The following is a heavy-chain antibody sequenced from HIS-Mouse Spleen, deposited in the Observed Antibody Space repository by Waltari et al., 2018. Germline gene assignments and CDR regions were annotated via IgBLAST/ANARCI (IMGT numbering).Heavy chain of an antibody. CDR3: AREIPYSSSWYDWYFDL. J-gene: IGHJ2*01. CDR2: IYYSGST. V-gene: IGHV4-39*07. Sequence: QLQLQESGPGLVKPSETLSLTCTVPGGSIRSSSYSWRWIRHPPGKGLEWIGSIYYSGSTYYNPSLKSRVTISVDTSKNQFSLKLSSVTAADTAVYYCAREIPYSSSWYDWYFDLWGRGTLVTVSS. CDR1: GGSIRSSSYS. D-gene: IGHD6-13*01.